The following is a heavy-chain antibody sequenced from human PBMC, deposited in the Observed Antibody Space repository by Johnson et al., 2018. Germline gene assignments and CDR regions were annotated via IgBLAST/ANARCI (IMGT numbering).Heavy chain of an antibody. CDR2: ISSSSSYI. V-gene: IGHV3-21*01. D-gene: IGHD4-17*01. CDR3: ARDPYGDYDAFDI. Sequence: EVQLVESGGGLVKPGGSLRLSCAASGFTFSIYSINWVRQAPGKRLEWVSSISSSSSYIYYADSVKGRFTISRDNAKNSLYLQMNSLRAEDTAVYYCARDPYGDYDAFDIWGQGTMVTVSS. CDR1: GFTFSIYS. J-gene: IGHJ3*02.